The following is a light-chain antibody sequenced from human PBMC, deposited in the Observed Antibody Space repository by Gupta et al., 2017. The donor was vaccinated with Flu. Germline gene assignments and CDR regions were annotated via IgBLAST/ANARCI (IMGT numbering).Light chain of an antibody. CDR2: VSSNGSH. CDR3: QTGGTGIHVV. J-gene: IGLJ2*01. CDR1: SGHSSYA. Sequence: LVLPQSPSASATLGASTKLTCTLSSGHSSYAIAWHQQQPEKGPRDLMKVSSNGSHTKGDVIPDRFSGSSSGAERYLTISSHQAEEEADYYCQTGGTGIHVVFGGGTKLTVL. V-gene: IGLV4-69*01.